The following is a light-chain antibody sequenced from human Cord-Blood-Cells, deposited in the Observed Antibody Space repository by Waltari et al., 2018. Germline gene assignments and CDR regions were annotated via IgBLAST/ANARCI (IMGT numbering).Light chain of an antibody. V-gene: IGKV3-15*01. J-gene: IGKJ2*03. Sequence: IVMPQSPPTLSVSPGERHTLSCISSQSVSSNLAWYQQKPGQAPRLLIYGASTRDTGIPARFSGSGSGTEFTLTISSLQSEDFAVYYCQQYNNWPYSFGQGTKLEIK. CDR1: QSVSSN. CDR2: GAS. CDR3: QQYNNWPYS.